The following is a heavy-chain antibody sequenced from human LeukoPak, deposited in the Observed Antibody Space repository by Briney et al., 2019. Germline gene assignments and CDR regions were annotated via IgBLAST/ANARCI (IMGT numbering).Heavy chain of an antibody. CDR2: INPSGGST. V-gene: IGHV1-46*01. Sequence: ASVKVSCKASGYTFTSYYMHWVRQAPGQGLEWMGIINPSGGSTSYAQKFQGRVTMTRDMSTSTVYVELSSLRAEDTALYYCARGFILYVDLEVRFDYWGQGTLVTVSS. J-gene: IGHJ4*02. CDR1: GYTFTSYY. CDR3: ARGFILYVDLEVRFDY. D-gene: IGHD3-10*01.